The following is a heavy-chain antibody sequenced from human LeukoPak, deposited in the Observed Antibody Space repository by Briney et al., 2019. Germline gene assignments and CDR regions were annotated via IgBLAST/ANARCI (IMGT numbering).Heavy chain of an antibody. V-gene: IGHV3-23*01. CDR3: AKDPELSGTDSWFDP. CDR1: GLTFSSYA. Sequence: GGSLRLSCAASGLTFSSYAMNWVRQAPGKGLEWVSTISGSGGSTYYADSVKGRFTISRDNSKNTLWLQMNSLRAEDTAVYYCAKDPELSGTDSWFDPWGQGTLVTVSS. CDR2: ISGSGGST. D-gene: IGHD1-20*01. J-gene: IGHJ5*02.